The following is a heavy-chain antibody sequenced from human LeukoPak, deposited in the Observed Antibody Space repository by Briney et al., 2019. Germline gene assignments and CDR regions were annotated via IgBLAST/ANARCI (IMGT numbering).Heavy chain of an antibody. D-gene: IGHD3-10*01. CDR2: ISSSGSTI. CDR1: GFTFSDYY. V-gene: IGHV3-11*04. Sequence: GGSLRLSCAASGFTFSDYYMSWIRQAPGKGLEWVSYISSSGSTIYYADSVKGRFTISRDNAKNSLYLQMNSLRAEDTAVYYCARDRVTMVRGVIKPSILYYYYGMDVWGQGTTVTVSS. J-gene: IGHJ6*02. CDR3: ARDRVTMVRGVIKPSILYYYYGMDV.